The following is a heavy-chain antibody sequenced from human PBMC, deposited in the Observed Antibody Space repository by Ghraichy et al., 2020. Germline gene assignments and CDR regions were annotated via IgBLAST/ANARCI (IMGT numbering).Heavy chain of an antibody. D-gene: IGHD3-16*01. CDR3: VGGVGFDS. Sequence: SETLSLTCSVSGGSISSSSYYWGWIRQPPGKGVEWIGSMYYTGSTHYGPSLQRRVTISRDTSKNQFSLKVDSVSAADTAVYYRVGGVGFDSWGQGTLVTVSS. J-gene: IGHJ5*01. V-gene: IGHV4-39*01. CDR1: GGSISSSSYY. CDR2: MYYTGST.